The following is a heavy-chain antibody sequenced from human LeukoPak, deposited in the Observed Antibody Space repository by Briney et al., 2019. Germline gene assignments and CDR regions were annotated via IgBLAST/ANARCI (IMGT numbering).Heavy chain of an antibody. Sequence: PSETLSLTCTVSGGSISSYYWSWIRQPPGKGLEWIGHIYTSGSTNYNPSLKSRVTISVDTSKNQFSLKLSSVTAADTAVYYCARLGVVGNYYYYMDVWGKGTTVTVSS. J-gene: IGHJ6*03. CDR3: ARLGVVGNYYYYMDV. CDR2: IYTSGST. V-gene: IGHV4-4*09. CDR1: GGSISSYY. D-gene: IGHD2-8*01.